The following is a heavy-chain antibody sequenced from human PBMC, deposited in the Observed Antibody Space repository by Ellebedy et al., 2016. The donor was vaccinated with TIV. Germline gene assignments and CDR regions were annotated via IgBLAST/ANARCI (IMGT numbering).Heavy chain of an antibody. V-gene: IGHV1-69*13. CDR2: IIPIFGTP. Sequence: SVKVSCXASGGTFSSYDISWVRQAPGQGLEWMGGIIPIFGTPNYAQKFQGRVTITADESTSTAYMELSSLRSEDTAVYYCARDDSYYGSGSYMQSPYYYYYGMDVWGQGTTVTVSS. CDR1: GGTFSSYD. J-gene: IGHJ6*02. D-gene: IGHD3-10*01. CDR3: ARDDSYYGSGSYMQSPYYYYYGMDV.